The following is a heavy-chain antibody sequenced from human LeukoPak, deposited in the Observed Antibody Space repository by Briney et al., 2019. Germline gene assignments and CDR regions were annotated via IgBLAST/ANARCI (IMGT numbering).Heavy chain of an antibody. D-gene: IGHD2-15*01. CDR3: ARLSAALGYFDY. CDR2: IYYSGST. Sequence: PSETLSLTCTVSGGSISSSSYYWGWIRQPPGKGLEWIVCIYYSGSTYYNPSLKSRVTISVDTSKNQFSLKLSSVTAADTAVYYCARLSAALGYFDYWGQGTLVTVSS. V-gene: IGHV4-39*01. CDR1: GGSISSSSYY. J-gene: IGHJ4*02.